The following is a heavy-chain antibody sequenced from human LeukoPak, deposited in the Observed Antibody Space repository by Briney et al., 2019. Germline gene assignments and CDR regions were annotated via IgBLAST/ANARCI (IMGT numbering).Heavy chain of an antibody. Sequence: SVKVSCKASGYTFTGYYMHWVRQAPGQGLEWMGWISPNSGGTNYAQKFQGRVTMTRDTSISTAYMELSRLRSDDTAVYYCARAGYCSSTSCYAVGDFDYWGQGTLVTVSS. CDR2: ISPNSGGT. J-gene: IGHJ4*02. CDR3: ARAGYCSSTSCYAVGDFDY. V-gene: IGHV1-2*02. CDR1: GYTFTGYY. D-gene: IGHD2-2*03.